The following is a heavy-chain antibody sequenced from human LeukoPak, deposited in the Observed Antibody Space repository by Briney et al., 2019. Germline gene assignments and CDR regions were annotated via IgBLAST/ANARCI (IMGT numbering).Heavy chain of an antibody. J-gene: IGHJ4*02. CDR1: GFTFSNYN. CDR3: AREEEWYASGTYYKGFDS. CDR2: ISTRSTYI. V-gene: IGHV3-21*01. Sequence: PGGSLRLSCAASGFTFSNYNMNWVRQAPGKGLEWVSCISTRSTYIYHADSVKGRFTISRDNAKNSLYLQMNSLGADDTAVYYCAREEEWYASGTYYKGFDSWGQGTLVTVSS. D-gene: IGHD3-10*01.